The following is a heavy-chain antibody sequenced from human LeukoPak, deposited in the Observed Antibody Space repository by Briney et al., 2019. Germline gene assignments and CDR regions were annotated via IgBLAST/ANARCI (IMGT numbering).Heavy chain of an antibody. Sequence: GGSLRLSCAASGFTVSSNYMSWVRQAPGKGLEGVSVIYSGGSTYYADSVKGRFTISRDNSKNTLYLQMNSLRAEDTAVYYCARIPYSSSWYGAFDIWGQGTMVTVSS. D-gene: IGHD6-13*01. CDR2: IYSGGST. CDR3: ARIPYSSSWYGAFDI. J-gene: IGHJ3*02. CDR1: GFTVSSNY. V-gene: IGHV3-53*01.